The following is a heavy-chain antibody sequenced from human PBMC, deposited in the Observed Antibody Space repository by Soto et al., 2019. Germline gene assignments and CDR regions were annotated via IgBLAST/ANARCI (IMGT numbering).Heavy chain of an antibody. CDR1: GFTVSSNY. D-gene: IGHD3-22*01. CDR3: ARASYYYDSSGYFRGDNAFDI. CDR2: IYSGGST. J-gene: IGHJ3*02. Sequence: EVQLVETGGGLIQPGGSLRLSCAASGFTVSSNYMSWVRQAPGKGLEWVSVIYSGGSTYYADSVKGRFTISRDNSKNTLYLQMNSLRAEDTAVYYCARASYYYDSSGYFRGDNAFDIWGQGTMVIVSP. V-gene: IGHV3-53*02.